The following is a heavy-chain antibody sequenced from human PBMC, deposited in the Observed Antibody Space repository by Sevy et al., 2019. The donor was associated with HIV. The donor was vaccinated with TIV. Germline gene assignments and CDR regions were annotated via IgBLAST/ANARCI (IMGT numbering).Heavy chain of an antibody. Sequence: SETLSLTCAVYGGSFSGFYWSWIRQSPGKGLEWIGETNPVGITHYNPALKSRVSMSIDTTKNHFSLNLRSVTAADTAVYYCARGQWEHPYWGQGTRVTVSS. V-gene: IGHV4-34*01. CDR3: ARGQWEHPY. CDR1: GGSFSGFY. J-gene: IGHJ4*02. D-gene: IGHD1-26*01. CDR2: TNPVGIT.